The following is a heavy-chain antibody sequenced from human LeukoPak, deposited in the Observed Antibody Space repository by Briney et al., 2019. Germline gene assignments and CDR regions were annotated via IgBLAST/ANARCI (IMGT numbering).Heavy chain of an antibody. CDR3: ARRLSLRFDAFAV. V-gene: IGHV3-23*01. J-gene: IGHJ3*01. D-gene: IGHD3-3*01. Sequence: GGSLRLTCAASGFTVTDYAMTWIRQSPGKGLEWVSSMSDIGPNTYYADSVKGRFTISRDTSKNTLFLQMNSLRAEDTALYFCARRLSLRFDAFAVWGPGTVVTVSS. CDR1: GFTVTDYA. CDR2: MSDIGPNT.